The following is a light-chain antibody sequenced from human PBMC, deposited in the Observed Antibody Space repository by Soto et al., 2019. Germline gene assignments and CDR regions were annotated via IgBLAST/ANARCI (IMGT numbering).Light chain of an antibody. V-gene: IGKV3-20*01. CDR1: QSVSSSY. J-gene: IGKJ3*01. CDR2: GAS. Sequence: EIVLTQSPGTLSLSPGERATLSCRASQSVSSSYLAWYQQKPGQAPRLLIYGASSRATGIPDRFSGSGSGTDFTLTISRLEPEDSAVYYCQQYGSSLLTFGPGTKVDIK. CDR3: QQYGSSLLT.